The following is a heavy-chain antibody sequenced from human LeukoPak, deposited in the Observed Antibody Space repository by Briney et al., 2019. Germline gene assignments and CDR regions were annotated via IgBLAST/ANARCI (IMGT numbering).Heavy chain of an antibody. D-gene: IGHD1-26*01. CDR2: SRNKANSYTT. CDR3: ARDERVGATKNFDY. CDR1: GFTFSDHY. V-gene: IGHV3-72*01. Sequence: SGGSLRLSCAVSGFTFSDHYMDWVRQAPGKGLEWVGRSRNKANSYTTEYAASVKGRFTISRDNAKNSLYLQMNSLRAEDTAVYYCARDERVGATKNFDYWGQGTLVTVSS. J-gene: IGHJ4*02.